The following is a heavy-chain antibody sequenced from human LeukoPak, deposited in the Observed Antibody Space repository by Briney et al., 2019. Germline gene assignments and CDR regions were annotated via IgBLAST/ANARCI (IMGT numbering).Heavy chain of an antibody. CDR3: ARGPNYSNFGSAYYYYMDV. Sequence: GASLKVSSKPSGYMFTNNDINWVRHTPEQGRGRRGCMTTQSGNTGYAQKVRGRVTITRDTSITTAYMELSSLRSEDTAVYYCARGPNYSNFGSAYYYYMDVWGKGTTVTVSS. V-gene: IGHV1-8*03. CDR2: MTTQSGNT. J-gene: IGHJ6*03. D-gene: IGHD4-11*01. CDR1: GYMFTNND.